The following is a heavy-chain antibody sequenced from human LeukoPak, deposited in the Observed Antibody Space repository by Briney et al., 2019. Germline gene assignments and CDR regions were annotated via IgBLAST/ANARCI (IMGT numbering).Heavy chain of an antibody. V-gene: IGHV3-23*01. D-gene: IGHD2-15*01. Sequence: GGSLRLSCAASGFTFSSYAMSWVRQAPGKGLEWVSAISGSGGSTYYADSVKGRFTISRDNSKNTLYLQMNSLRAEDTAVYYCARGGGRDRSYYYYYYMDVWGKGTTVTVSS. J-gene: IGHJ6*03. CDR3: ARGGGRDRSYYYYYYMDV. CDR2: ISGSGGST. CDR1: GFTFSSYA.